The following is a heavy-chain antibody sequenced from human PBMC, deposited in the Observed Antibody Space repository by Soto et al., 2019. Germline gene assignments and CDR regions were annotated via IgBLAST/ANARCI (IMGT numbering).Heavy chain of an antibody. CDR2: IYHSGST. CDR3: AGAYFPYYSFGMDV. CDR1: GGSISSGGYS. V-gene: IGHV4-30-2*01. D-gene: IGHD3-16*01. Sequence: QLQLQESGSGLVKPSQTLSLTCAVSGGSISSGGYSCSWIRQPPGKGLEWIGYIYHSGSTYYNPSLKSRVTISVDRSKNQFSLKLTSVTAADTAVYYCAGAYFPYYSFGMDVWGQGTTVTVSS. J-gene: IGHJ6*02.